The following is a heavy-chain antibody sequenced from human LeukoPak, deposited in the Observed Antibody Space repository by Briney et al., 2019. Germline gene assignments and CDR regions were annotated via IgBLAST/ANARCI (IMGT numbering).Heavy chain of an antibody. D-gene: IGHD3-10*01. V-gene: IGHV1-24*01. CDR3: ATDPGPNYGMDV. Sequence: ASVKVSCKVSGYTLTELSMHWVRQAPGKGLEWMGGFDPEDGETIHAQKFQGRVTMTEDTSTDTAYMELSSLRSEDTAVYYCATDPGPNYGMDVWGQGTTVTVSS. J-gene: IGHJ6*02. CDR1: GYTLTELS. CDR2: FDPEDGET.